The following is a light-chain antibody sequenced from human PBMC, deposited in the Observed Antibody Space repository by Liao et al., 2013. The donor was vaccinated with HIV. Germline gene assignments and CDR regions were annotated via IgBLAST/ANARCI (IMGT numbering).Light chain of an antibody. J-gene: IGLJ2*01. CDR3: QAWDSSTAYVV. Sequence: SYELTQPPSVSVSPGQTASIPCSGDKVGDRIVSWYQVKPGQSPEVIIYQNYQRPSGTPERFSGSKSGNTATLTIRGTQAMDEADYYCQAWDSSTAYVVFGGGTKLTVL. V-gene: IGLV3-1*01. CDR2: QNY. CDR1: KVGDRI.